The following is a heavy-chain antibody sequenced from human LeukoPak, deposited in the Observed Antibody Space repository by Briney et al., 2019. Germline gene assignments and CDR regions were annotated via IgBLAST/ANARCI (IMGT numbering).Heavy chain of an antibody. J-gene: IGHJ4*02. Sequence: GGSLRLSCEASGFTFSSYGMSWVRQAPGKGLEWVSVITGSGGRTHYADSVMGRFTISRDSSNNTLYLLMSSLRAGDTAVYYCVQGGIVVGAPLEFWGQGALVIVSS. CDR1: GFTFSSYG. CDR2: ITGSGGRT. D-gene: IGHD1-26*01. V-gene: IGHV3-23*01. CDR3: VQGGIVVGAPLEF.